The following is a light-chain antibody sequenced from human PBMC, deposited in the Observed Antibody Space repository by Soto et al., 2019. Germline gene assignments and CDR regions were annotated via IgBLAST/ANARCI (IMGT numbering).Light chain of an antibody. J-gene: IGKJ1*01. CDR3: QKYNGVPKT. V-gene: IGKV1-27*01. CDR1: QGITNF. CDR2: AAS. Sequence: DIQMTQSPSSLSASVGDRVTITCRASQGITNFLAWYQQKPGKVPKLLISAASTLQSGVPSRFSGSGSGTDFTLTISSLQPEDVATYYCQKYNGVPKTFGQGTKVQIK.